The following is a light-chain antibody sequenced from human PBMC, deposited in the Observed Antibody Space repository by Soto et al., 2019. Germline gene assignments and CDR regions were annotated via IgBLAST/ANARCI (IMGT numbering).Light chain of an antibody. CDR1: QSISSN. J-gene: IGKJ1*01. Sequence: EIVMTQSPATLSVSPGERATLSCRASQSISSNLAWYQQKPGQAPRLLIYGASTRATGISARFSGSGSGTEVTLTISSLQSEDFAVYYCQKYNNWPPWTFGQGTKVEIK. V-gene: IGKV3-15*01. CDR2: GAS. CDR3: QKYNNWPPWT.